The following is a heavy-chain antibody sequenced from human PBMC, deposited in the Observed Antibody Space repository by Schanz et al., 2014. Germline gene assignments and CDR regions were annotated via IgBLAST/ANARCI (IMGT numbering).Heavy chain of an antibody. V-gene: IGHV4-4*07. J-gene: IGHJ5*02. CDR1: GGSISSYY. CDR3: ARTRTTGTTFTWFDP. D-gene: IGHD1-1*01. Sequence: QVQLRESGPGLVKPSKTLSLTCTVSGGSISSYYWSWIRQPAGKGLEWIGRIFTSGSTDYNPSLKSRVTMSVDTSKNQFSLKLSSVTAADTAVYYCARTRTTGTTFTWFDPWGQGTLVTVSS. CDR2: IFTSGST.